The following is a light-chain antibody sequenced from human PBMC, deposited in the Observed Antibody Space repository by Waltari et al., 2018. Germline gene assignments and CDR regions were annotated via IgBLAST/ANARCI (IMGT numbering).Light chain of an antibody. CDR2: DVS. CDR1: SSDVGGYNF. J-gene: IGLJ2*01. V-gene: IGLV2-14*01. Sequence: QSALTQPASVSGSPGQSITISCTGTSSDVGGYNFVSWYQQPPGKAPKLMIYDVSKRPSGVSNRFSGSKSGNTASLTISGLQAEDEADYYCSSYTSSSPVVFGGGTKLTVL. CDR3: SSYTSSSPVV.